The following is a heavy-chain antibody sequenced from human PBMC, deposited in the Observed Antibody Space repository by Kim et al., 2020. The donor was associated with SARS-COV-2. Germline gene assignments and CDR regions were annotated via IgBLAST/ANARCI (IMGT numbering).Heavy chain of an antibody. J-gene: IGHJ1*01. Sequence: ASVKVSCKASRYTFTDYFIQWVRQAPGQGLEWMGWINPNSGRTNYAQKFQGRVTMPRDTSISTAYLEMNSLRSDDTAVYYCARIETGYSSSWYSDFWGQGPLVTVSS. V-gene: IGHV1-2*02. D-gene: IGHD6-13*01. CDR2: INPNSGRT. CDR1: RYTFTDYF. CDR3: ARIETGYSSSWYSDF.